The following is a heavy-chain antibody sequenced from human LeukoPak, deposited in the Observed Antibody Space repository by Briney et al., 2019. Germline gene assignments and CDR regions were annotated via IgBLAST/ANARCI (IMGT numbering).Heavy chain of an antibody. J-gene: IGHJ5*02. CDR2: INHSGST. CDR3: ARREKTYYYGSGSYYKALYNWFDP. CDR1: GGSFSGYY. V-gene: IGHV4-34*01. D-gene: IGHD3-10*01. Sequence: SETLSLTCAVYGGSFSGYYWSWIRQPPGKGLEWIGEINHSGSTNYNPSLKSRVTISVDQSKNQFSLKLSSVTAADTAVYYCARREKTYYYGSGSYYKALYNWFDPWGQGTLVTVSS.